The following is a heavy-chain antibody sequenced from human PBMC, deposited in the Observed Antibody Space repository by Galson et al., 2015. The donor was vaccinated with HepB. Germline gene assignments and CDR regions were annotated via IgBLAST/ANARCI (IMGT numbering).Heavy chain of an antibody. V-gene: IGHV3-33*01. CDR2: IWYDGSNK. J-gene: IGHJ6*03. Sequence: SLRLSCAASGFTFSTYVMHWVRQAPGKGLEWVAVIWYDGSNKYYADSVKGRFTISRDNSKNTLYLQMNSLRAEDTAVYHCARAAATEDSGGDFYEPDGDHMDVWGKGTTVTFSS. CDR1: GFTFSTYV. D-gene: IGHD2-21*01. CDR3: ARAAATEDSGGDFYEPDGDHMDV.